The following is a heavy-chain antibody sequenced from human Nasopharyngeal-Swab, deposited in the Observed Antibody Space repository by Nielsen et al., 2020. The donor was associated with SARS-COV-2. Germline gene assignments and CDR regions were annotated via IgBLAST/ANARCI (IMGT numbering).Heavy chain of an antibody. V-gene: IGHV3-53*04. CDR2: IYSGGST. J-gene: IGHJ3*02. Sequence: LSLTCAASGFTVSSNYMSWVRQAPGKGLEWVSVIYSGGSTYYADSVKDRFTISRHNSKNTLYLQMNSLRAEDTAVYYCASSGIAAADIWGQGTMVTVSS. CDR3: ASSGIAAADI. D-gene: IGHD6-13*01. CDR1: GFTVSSNY.